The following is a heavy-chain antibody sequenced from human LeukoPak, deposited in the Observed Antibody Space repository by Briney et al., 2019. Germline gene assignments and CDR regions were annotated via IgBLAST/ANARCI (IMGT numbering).Heavy chain of an antibody. J-gene: IGHJ4*02. Sequence: GGSLRLSCAASGFNFNNYAMTWVRQAPGKGLEWVSGVTGSSSNTYYADSVKGRFTISRDNSKNMLYLEMNSLRVEDTAIYYCAKDRSSSTSCSNYWGRGTLVTVSS. CDR2: VTGSSSNT. D-gene: IGHD2-2*01. V-gene: IGHV3-23*01. CDR3: AKDRSSSTSCSNY. CDR1: GFNFNNYA.